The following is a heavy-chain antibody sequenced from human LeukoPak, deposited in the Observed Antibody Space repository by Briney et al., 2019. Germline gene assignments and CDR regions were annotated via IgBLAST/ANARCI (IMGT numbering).Heavy chain of an antibody. CDR3: ARDVEGGYPYYYYGLDV. Sequence: GGSLRLSCAASGSTFSSYGMHWVRQAPGKGLEWVAVIWYDGSKKYYADSVKGRFTISRDSSKNTLYLQMNSLRVEDTAVYYCARDVEGGYPYYYYGLDVWGQGTTVTVSS. CDR1: GSTFSSYG. CDR2: IWYDGSKK. J-gene: IGHJ6*02. V-gene: IGHV3-33*01. D-gene: IGHD5-12*01.